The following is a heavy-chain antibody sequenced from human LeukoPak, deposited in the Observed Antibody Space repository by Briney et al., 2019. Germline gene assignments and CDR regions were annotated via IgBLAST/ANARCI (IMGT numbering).Heavy chain of an antibody. CDR1: GYTFTSYG. CDR2: ISAYNGNT. D-gene: IGHD5-18*01. CDR3: ARDTAMVTVRFYYGMDV. J-gene: IGHJ6*02. V-gene: IGHV1-18*01. Sequence: ASVKVSCKTSGYTFTSYGISWVRQAPGQGLEWMGWISAYNGNTNYAQKVQGRVTITTDTSTSTAYMEPRSLRSDDTAVYYCARDTAMVTVRFYYGMDVWGQGTTVTVSS.